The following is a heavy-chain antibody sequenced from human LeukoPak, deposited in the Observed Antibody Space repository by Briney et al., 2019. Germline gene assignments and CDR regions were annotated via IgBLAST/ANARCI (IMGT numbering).Heavy chain of an antibody. CDR1: GGTFSSYA. CDR2: MNPNSGNT. V-gene: IGHV1-8*03. J-gene: IGHJ3*02. CDR3: AISQEEADAFDI. Sequence: GASVKVSCKASGGTFSSYAISWVRQATGQGLEWMGWMNPNSGNTGYAQKFQGRVTITRNTSISTAYMELSSLRSEDTAVYYCAISQEEADAFDIWGQGTMVTVSS.